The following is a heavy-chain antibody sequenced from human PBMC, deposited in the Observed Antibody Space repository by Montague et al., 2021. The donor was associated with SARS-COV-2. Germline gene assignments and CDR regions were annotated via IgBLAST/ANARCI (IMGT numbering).Heavy chain of an antibody. CDR2: ISGGGVST. CDR1: GFTFSSSA. V-gene: IGHV3-23*01. CDR3: ARAPPISAVSSPRRNQFFFDS. Sequence: SLRLSCAASGFTFSSSAMSWVRQAPGKGLEWVSTISGGGVSTYYADSXXGRFTISRDNSKNTLYLQMNSLRAEDTAVYYCARAPPISAVSSPRRNQFFFDSWGQGTLATVSS. J-gene: IGHJ4*02. D-gene: IGHD2-2*01.